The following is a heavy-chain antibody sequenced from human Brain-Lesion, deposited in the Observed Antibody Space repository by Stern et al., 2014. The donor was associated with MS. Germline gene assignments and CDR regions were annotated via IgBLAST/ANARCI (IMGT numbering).Heavy chain of an antibody. D-gene: IGHD2-15*01. J-gene: IGHJ5*02. V-gene: IGHV4-39*01. CDR1: GGSVSSTSYA. Sequence: QLQLQESGPGLVKPSETLSLTCTVAGGSVSSTSYAWAWIRQPPGKGLEWIGTIYYSGNTYYSPSLKSRLTLSLATPQNQFSLQLRSVTAADTAVYYCAGEEDIRYCSGGSCTGNWFDPWGQGTLVTVSS. CDR3: AGEEDIRYCSGGSCTGNWFDP. CDR2: IYYSGNT.